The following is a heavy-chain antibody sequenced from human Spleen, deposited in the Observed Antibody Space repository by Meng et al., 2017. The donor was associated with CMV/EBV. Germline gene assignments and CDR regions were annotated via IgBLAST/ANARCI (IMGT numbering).Heavy chain of an antibody. CDR3: ARAYGSGRGGWGY. D-gene: IGHD3-10*01. CDR1: GGSISSSNW. J-gene: IGHJ4*02. CDR2: IYHSGST. Sequence: CAGSGGSISSSNWWSWVRQPPGKGLEWIGEIYHSGSTNYNPSLKSRVTISVDKSKNQFSLKLSSVTAADTAVYYCARAYGSGRGGWGYWGQGTLVTVSS. V-gene: IGHV4-4*02.